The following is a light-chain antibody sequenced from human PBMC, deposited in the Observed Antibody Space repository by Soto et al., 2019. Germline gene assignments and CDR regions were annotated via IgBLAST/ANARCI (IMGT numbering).Light chain of an antibody. J-gene: IGKJ1*01. CDR3: QQSYSNSWT. CDR2: AAS. Sequence: DIQMTQSPSTLSASVGDRVTITCRASQSISSYLNWYQQKPGKAPKLLIYAASSLQSGVPSRFSGSGSGTDFTLTISSLQPDDFATYYCQQSYSNSWTFGQGTKVDIK. CDR1: QSISSY. V-gene: IGKV1-39*01.